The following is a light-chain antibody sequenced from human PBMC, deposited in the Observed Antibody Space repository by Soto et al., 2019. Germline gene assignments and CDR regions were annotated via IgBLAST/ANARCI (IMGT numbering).Light chain of an antibody. CDR3: QQYYSTPFT. CDR2: AAS. CDR1: QHISTY. V-gene: IGKV1-39*01. J-gene: IGKJ3*01. Sequence: DIQMTQSPSSLSASVGDRVTISCRSSQHISTYLNWYQHKPGKAPKLLVYAASTLQSGVPSRFSGSGSGIDFTLTISSLQAEDVAVYYCQQYYSTPFTFGPGTKVDIK.